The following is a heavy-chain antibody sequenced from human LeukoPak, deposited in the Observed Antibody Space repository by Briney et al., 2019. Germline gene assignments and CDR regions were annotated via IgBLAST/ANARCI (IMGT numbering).Heavy chain of an antibody. Sequence: GRSLRLSGAASGFTFSSYSMNWLRQAPGKGLEGVASISSISSYIYYADSAKDRLTISRDKPKNSLYLQINSLSAEDTAVYYCARQVAVAGPGVYYYYYYMDVWGKGTTVTVSS. V-gene: IGHV3-21*01. D-gene: IGHD6-19*01. CDR3: ARQVAVAGPGVYYYYYYMDV. J-gene: IGHJ6*03. CDR2: ISSISSYI. CDR1: GFTFSSYS.